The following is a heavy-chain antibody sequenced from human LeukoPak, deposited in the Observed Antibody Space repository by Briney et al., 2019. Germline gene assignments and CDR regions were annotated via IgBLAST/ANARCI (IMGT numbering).Heavy chain of an antibody. V-gene: IGHV3-23*01. CDR3: GKDRTAYGSGTTTTLN. J-gene: IGHJ4*02. D-gene: IGHD3-10*01. Sequence: GSLRLSCAASGFTFSSYGMSWVRQAPGKGLEWVSGISGSGGGGTTYYADSVKGRFTISRDNSKNTLYLQMNSLRVEDTAVYYCGKDRTAYGSGTTTTLNWGQGTLVTVSS. CDR2: ISGSGGGGTT. CDR1: GFTFSSYG.